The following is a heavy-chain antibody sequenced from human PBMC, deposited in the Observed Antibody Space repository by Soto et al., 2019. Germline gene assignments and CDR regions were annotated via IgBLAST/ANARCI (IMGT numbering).Heavy chain of an antibody. Sequence: ASVKVSCKTSGYTFTGYYMHWVRQAPGQGLEWMGWINPNSGGTNYAQKFQGWVTMTGDTSISTAYMELSILTSDDTSVYYCAIGPDYYSSSGSSGGFGCCGQGTRGTVGS. CDR2: INPNSGGT. J-gene: IGHJ4*02. D-gene: IGHD3-22*01. CDR3: AIGPDYYSSSGSSGGFGC. V-gene: IGHV1-2*04. CDR1: GYTFTGYY.